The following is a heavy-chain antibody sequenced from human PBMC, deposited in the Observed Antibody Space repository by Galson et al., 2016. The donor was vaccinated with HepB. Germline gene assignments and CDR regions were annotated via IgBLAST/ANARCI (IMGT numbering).Heavy chain of an antibody. V-gene: IGHV3-7*04. CDR3: TREFDL. CDR1: GFSLGNYW. J-gene: IGHJ2*01. CDR2: IKKDGSEI. Sequence: SLRLSCAPSGFSLGNYWMNWARQAPGKGLEWLAYIKKDGSEINYVDSVKGRFTISRDNAKNSLFLQMNTLRVEDTAVYYCTREFDLWGRGTQVTVSS.